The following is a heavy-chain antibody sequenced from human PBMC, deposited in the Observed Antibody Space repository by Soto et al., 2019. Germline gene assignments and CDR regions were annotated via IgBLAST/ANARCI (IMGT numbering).Heavy chain of an antibody. Sequence: SRTLSLTCAISGDSVSSNSAAWNWIRQSPSRGLEWLGRTYYRSKWYNDYAVSVKSRITINPDTSKNQFSLQLNSVTPADTAVYYCARAPRDDVEQQLAYYFDYWGQGTLVTVSS. J-gene: IGHJ4*02. CDR1: GDSVSSNSAA. CDR2: TYYRSKWYN. V-gene: IGHV6-1*01. CDR3: ARAPRDDVEQQLAYYFDY. D-gene: IGHD6-13*01.